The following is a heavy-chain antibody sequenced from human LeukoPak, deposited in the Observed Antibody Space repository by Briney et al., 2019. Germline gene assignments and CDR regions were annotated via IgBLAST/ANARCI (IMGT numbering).Heavy chain of an antibody. V-gene: IGHV4-4*07. CDR3: AIRGYCSSTSCYTEVDY. CDR2: IYTSGST. D-gene: IGHD2-2*02. Sequence: SETLSLTCTVSGGSISSYYWSWIRQPAGKGLEWIGRIYTSGSTNYNPSLKSRVTMSVDTSKNQFSLKLSSVTAADTAVYYCAIRGYCSSTSCYTEVDYWGQGTLVTVSS. J-gene: IGHJ4*02. CDR1: GGSISSYY.